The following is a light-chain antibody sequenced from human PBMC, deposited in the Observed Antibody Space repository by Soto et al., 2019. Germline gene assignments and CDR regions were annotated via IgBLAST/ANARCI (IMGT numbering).Light chain of an antibody. CDR2: GAT. CDR1: QGIRSE. J-gene: IGKJ4*01. CDR3: LQDYIYPLT. V-gene: IGKV1-6*01. Sequence: AIQMTQSPSSLSASVGDRVTITCRASQGIRSELGWYQQKPGKAPNLLIYGATSLRSGVPSRFSGSGSGTHFTLTISSLQPEDFATYYCLQDYIYPLTFGGGTKVEMK.